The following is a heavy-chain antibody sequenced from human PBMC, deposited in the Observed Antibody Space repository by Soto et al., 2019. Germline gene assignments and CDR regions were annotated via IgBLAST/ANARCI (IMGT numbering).Heavy chain of an antibody. Sequence: TLSLTCAVYGGSFSGHSWTWIRQSPGKGLEWIGDINHSGRVNYSPSLKSRVTISLDTSKNQFSLTLSAVTAADTAMYYCSTRAYDTNGYYRFDPWGQVTLVTVSS. CDR1: GGSFSGHS. J-gene: IGHJ5*01. D-gene: IGHD3-22*01. CDR3: STRAYDTNGYYRFDP. V-gene: IGHV4-34*01. CDR2: INHSGRV.